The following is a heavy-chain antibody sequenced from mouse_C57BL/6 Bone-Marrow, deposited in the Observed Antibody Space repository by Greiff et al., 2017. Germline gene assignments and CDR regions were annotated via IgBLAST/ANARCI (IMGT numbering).Heavy chain of an antibody. D-gene: IGHD2-4*01. CDR1: GYTFTSYW. V-gene: IGHV1-55*01. Sequence: VQLQESGAELVKPGASVKMSCTASGYTFTSYWITWVKQRPGQGLEWIGDIYPGSGSTNYNEKFKSKATLTVDTSSSTAYMQLSSLTSEDSAVYYCARSDDYGGFAYWGQGTLVTVSA. J-gene: IGHJ3*01. CDR2: IYPGSGST. CDR3: ARSDDYGGFAY.